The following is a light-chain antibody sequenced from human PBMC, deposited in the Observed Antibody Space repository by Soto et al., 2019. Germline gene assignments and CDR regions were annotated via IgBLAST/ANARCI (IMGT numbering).Light chain of an antibody. CDR2: DVS. CDR3: SSYTSSSTLVV. J-gene: IGLJ2*01. V-gene: IGLV2-14*01. Sequence: QSALTQPASVSGSPGQSITISCTGTSSDVGGYNYVSWYQQHPGKAPKLMIYDVSNRPSGVSNRFSGSKSGNTASQTISGLRAEDEADYYCSSYTSSSTLVVFGGGTKLTVL. CDR1: SSDVGGYNY.